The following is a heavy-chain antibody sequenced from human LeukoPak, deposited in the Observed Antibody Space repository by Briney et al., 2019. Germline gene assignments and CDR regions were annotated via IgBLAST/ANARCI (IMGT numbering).Heavy chain of an antibody. CDR1: GGSFSGYY. Sequence: SETLSLPCAVYGGSFSGYYWSWIGHAPGKGLEWIGEINHSGSTNYNPSLNSRVTISVDTSKNQFSLKLSSVTAADTAVYYCARGVPYYNYWGQGTLVTVSS. CDR3: ARGVPYYNY. CDR2: INHSGST. V-gene: IGHV4-34*01. J-gene: IGHJ4*02.